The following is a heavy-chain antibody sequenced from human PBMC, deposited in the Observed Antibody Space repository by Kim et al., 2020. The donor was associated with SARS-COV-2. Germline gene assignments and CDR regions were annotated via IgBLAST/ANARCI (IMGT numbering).Heavy chain of an antibody. J-gene: IGHJ5*02. V-gene: IGHV2-5*02. Sequence: SGPTLVNPTQTLTLTCTFSGFSLSTSGVGVGWIRQPPGKALEWLALIYWDDDKRYSPSLKSRLTITKDTSKNQVVLTMTNMDPVDTATYYCAHRDDSNYYDSSGYYGLGWFDPWGQGTLVTFSS. CDR3: AHRDDSNYYDSSGYYGLGWFDP. CDR2: IYWDDDK. CDR1: GFSLSTSGVG. D-gene: IGHD3-22*01.